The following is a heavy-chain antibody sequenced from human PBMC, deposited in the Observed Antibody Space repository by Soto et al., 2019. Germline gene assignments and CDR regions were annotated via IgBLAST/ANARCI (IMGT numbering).Heavy chain of an antibody. D-gene: IGHD3-10*01. CDR3: ATAGGPSGSPPRDD. CDR1: GYTFSDFY. J-gene: IGHJ4*02. V-gene: IGHV1-69-2*01. CDR2: VDPEDART. Sequence: DVPLVQSGAEVKKPGTTVKISCQVSGYTFSDFYIHWVKQAPGKGLEWVGLVDPEDARTVYSERFQGRVTITADTSTDTADMELRRLTSADTAVYYCATAGGPSGSPPRDDWGPGALVTVSS.